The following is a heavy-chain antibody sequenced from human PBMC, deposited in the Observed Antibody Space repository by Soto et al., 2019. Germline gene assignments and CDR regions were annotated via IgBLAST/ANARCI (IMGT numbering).Heavy chain of an antibody. CDR3: VKVLARGVGVPRFYFDS. CDR1: GFTFSNSW. D-gene: IGHD2-2*01. V-gene: IGHV3-74*01. Sequence: DVQLVESGGGLVQPGGSLRLSCAASGFTFSNSWMHWVRQVSGKGLEWVSRINADGTSTSYADSVKCRFTISRDNAKNTLYLHVNSLRAEDTAVYYCVKVLARGVGVPRFYFDSWGKGALVTVSS. J-gene: IGHJ4*02. CDR2: INADGTST.